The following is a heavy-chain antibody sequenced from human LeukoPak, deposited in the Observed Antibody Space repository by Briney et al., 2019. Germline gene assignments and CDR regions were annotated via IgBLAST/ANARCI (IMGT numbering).Heavy chain of an antibody. D-gene: IGHD2-15*01. Sequence: ASVKVSCKASGYTFTSYGISWVRQAPGQGLEWMGWISAYNGNTNYAQKLQGRVTMTTDTSTSTAYMELRSLRSDDTAVYYCARPLFLCSGGSCYDYWGQGTLVTVSS. CDR1: GYTFTSYG. CDR2: ISAYNGNT. V-gene: IGHV1-18*01. J-gene: IGHJ4*02. CDR3: ARPLFLCSGGSCYDY.